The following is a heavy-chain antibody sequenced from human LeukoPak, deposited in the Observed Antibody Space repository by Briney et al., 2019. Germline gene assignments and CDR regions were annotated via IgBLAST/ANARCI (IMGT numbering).Heavy chain of an antibody. CDR2: FGTRSTSV. CDR3: AREVSEGFDF. V-gene: IGHV3-21*01. Sequence: GGSLRLSCTASGFTFSGYSMNWIRQAPGKGLERVSSFGTRSTSVYHAGSVKGRFAISRDNAKNSLYLQMNSLRAEDTALYYCAREVSEGFDFWGQGTLVTVSS. CDR1: GFTFSGYS. D-gene: IGHD3-22*01. J-gene: IGHJ4*02.